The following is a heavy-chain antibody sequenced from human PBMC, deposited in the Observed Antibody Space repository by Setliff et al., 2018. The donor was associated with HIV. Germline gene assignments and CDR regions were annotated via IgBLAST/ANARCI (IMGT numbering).Heavy chain of an antibody. D-gene: IGHD5-12*01. Sequence: GGSLRLSCAASGFAFSGHQMSWVRQAPGKGLEWVAKIKQDGSEKYYVDSVKGRFTISRDNAKNSLYLQMHSLRAEDTAMYYCARDWRSGYDLNFDYWGQGTLVTVSS. V-gene: IGHV3-7*01. J-gene: IGHJ4*02. CDR1: GFAFSGHQ. CDR3: ARDWRSGYDLNFDY. CDR2: IKQDGSEK.